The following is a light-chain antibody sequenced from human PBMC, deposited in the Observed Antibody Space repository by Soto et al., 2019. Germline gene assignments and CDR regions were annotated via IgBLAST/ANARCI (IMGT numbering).Light chain of an antibody. CDR3: QSYDSSLSAYV. Sequence: QSVLTQPPSVSGAPGQRVTISCTGTSPKIGAGFDVHWNKQLQRTAPKLLIYNNNNRPPGVPDRFSVSRSATSASLAITGLQAADEADYYCQSYDSSLSAYVFGTGTKLTVL. CDR1: SPKIGAGFD. CDR2: NNN. V-gene: IGLV1-40*01. J-gene: IGLJ1*01.